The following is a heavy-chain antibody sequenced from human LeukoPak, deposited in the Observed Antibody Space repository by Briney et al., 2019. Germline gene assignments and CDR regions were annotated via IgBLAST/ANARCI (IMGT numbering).Heavy chain of an antibody. CDR3: ARVEAVVAVAIIDY. Sequence: ASVKVSCKASGYTFTSYDINWVRQATGQGLEWMGWMNPNSGNTGYAQTFQGRVTMTRKTSISTAYMELRSLGAEGTDEDYCARVEAVVAVAIIDYWGYGTLVTVSS. V-gene: IGHV1-8*01. D-gene: IGHD2-2*02. CDR2: MNPNSGNT. CDR1: GYTFTSYD. J-gene: IGHJ4*03.